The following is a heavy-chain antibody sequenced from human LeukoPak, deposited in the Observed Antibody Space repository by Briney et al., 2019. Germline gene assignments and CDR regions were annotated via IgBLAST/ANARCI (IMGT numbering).Heavy chain of an antibody. V-gene: IGHV3-7*03. J-gene: IGHJ5*02. D-gene: IGHD3-10*02. CDR2: ISDGGRAT. CDR3: TRENYVPDS. CDR1: GYRFSPYW. Sequence: GGSLRLSCAASGYRFSPYWMSWVRQTPGKGLEWVASISDGGRATYYGDSVRGRFTISRDDARNSLFLQMNGLRADDTAVYYCTRENYVPDSWGQETLVTVSS.